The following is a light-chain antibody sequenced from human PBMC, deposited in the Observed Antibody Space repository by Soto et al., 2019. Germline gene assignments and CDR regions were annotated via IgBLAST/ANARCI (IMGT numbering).Light chain of an antibody. CDR2: GAS. J-gene: IGKJ3*01. CDR3: QQYGSSLFS. CDR1: PSVTNY. V-gene: IGKV3-20*01. Sequence: EIVLTQSPATLSLSPGERATLSCRASPSVTNYLAWYHQKPVQPPRLLIYGASSRATGIPDRFSGSGSGTDFTLSISRLEPEDFAVYYCQQYGSSLFSFGPGTKVDIK.